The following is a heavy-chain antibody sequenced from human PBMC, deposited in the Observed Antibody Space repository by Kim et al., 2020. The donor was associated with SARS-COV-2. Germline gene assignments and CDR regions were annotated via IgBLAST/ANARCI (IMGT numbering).Heavy chain of an antibody. CDR2: IYTSGST. V-gene: IGHV4-4*07. J-gene: IGHJ6*02. Sequence: SETLSLTCTVSGGSISSYYWSWIRQPAGKGLEWIGRIYTSGSTNYNPSLKSRVTMSVDTSKNQFSLKLSSVTAADTAVYYCARDSEYSSSPGYYYYGMDVWGQGTTVTVSS. D-gene: IGHD6-6*01. CDR1: GGSISSYY. CDR3: ARDSEYSSSPGYYYYGMDV.